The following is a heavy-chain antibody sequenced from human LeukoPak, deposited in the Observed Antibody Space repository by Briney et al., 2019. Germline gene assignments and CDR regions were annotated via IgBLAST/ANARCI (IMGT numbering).Heavy chain of an antibody. J-gene: IGHJ4*02. Sequence: TSETLSLTCAVSGGSISSSNWWSWVRQPPGKGLEWIGEIYHSGSTNYNPSLKSRVTISVDKSKNQFSLKLSSVTAADTAVYYCARGTSDSSSRYFDYWGQGTLVTVSS. D-gene: IGHD6-13*01. V-gene: IGHV4-4*02. CDR3: ARGTSDSSSRYFDY. CDR1: GGSISSSNW. CDR2: IYHSGST.